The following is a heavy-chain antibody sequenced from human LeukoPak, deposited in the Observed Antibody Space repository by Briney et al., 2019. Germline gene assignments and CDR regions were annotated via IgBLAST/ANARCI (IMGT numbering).Heavy chain of an antibody. CDR2: ISSSGSSI. Sequence: PGGSLRLSCAASGFTFSSYEMNWVRQAPGKGLEWVSYISSSGSSIYYADSVKGRFAISRDNAKNSLYLQLNSLGAEDTAVYYCARAGYYFHYWGQGTLVTVSS. CDR1: GFTFSSYE. CDR3: ARAGYYFHY. V-gene: IGHV3-48*03. J-gene: IGHJ4*02.